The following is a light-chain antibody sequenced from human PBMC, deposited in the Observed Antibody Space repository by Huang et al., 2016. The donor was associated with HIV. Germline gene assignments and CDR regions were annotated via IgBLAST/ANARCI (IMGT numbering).Light chain of an antibody. CDR1: QDISNY. V-gene: IGKV1-33*01. Sequence: DIQMTQSPSSLSASVGDRVTITCQARQDISNYLNWYQQKPGKAPKLLIYDASNLETGVPSRFSGSGSGTHFTFTISSLQPEDIATYFCQQYDNLLITFGQGTRLEMK. J-gene: IGKJ5*01. CDR3: QQYDNLLIT. CDR2: DAS.